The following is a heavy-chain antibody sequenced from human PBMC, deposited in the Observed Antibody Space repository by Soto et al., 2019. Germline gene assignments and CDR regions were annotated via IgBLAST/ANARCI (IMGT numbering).Heavy chain of an antibody. D-gene: IGHD1-1*01. J-gene: IGHJ4*02. CDR1: GGSISSGSW. V-gene: IGHV4-4*02. CDR3: ARDGKWNLDY. Sequence: QVQLQESGPGLVKPSETLSLTCAVSGGSISSGSWWSWVRQPPGKGLEWIGEIFHSGSTNYNPSLTSRVTISVDESKNQFSLKLTSLTAADTAVYYCARDGKWNLDYWGQGTLVTVSS. CDR2: IFHSGST.